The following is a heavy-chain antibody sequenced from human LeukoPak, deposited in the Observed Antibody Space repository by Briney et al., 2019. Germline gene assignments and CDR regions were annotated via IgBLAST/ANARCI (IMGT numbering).Heavy chain of an antibody. D-gene: IGHD1-26*01. CDR3: VRDMRGDGSSTFGY. CDR1: GFIFTSHW. V-gene: IGHV3-74*01. CDR2: INNDGSFT. Sequence: PGGSLRLSCAASGFIFTSHWMFWVRQVPGKGLVSVSRINNDGSFTGYADSVKGRITVSRDNARNTLYLQMNSLSAEDTAVYYCVRDMRGDGSSTFGYWGQGTLVTVSS. J-gene: IGHJ4*02.